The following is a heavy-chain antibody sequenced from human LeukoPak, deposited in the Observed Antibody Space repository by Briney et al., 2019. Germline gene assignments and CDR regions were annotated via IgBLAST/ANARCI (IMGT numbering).Heavy chain of an antibody. J-gene: IGHJ4*02. V-gene: IGHV3-11*01. Sequence: GGSLRLSCAASGFTFSDYYMSWIRQAPGKGLEWVSYISSSGSTIYYADSVKGRFTISRDNAKNSLYLQMNSLRAEDTAVYYCARANYYGSGSYHNLNLPDYWGQGTLVTVSS. CDR3: ARANYYGSGSYHNLNLPDY. CDR1: GFTFSDYY. CDR2: ISSSGSTI. D-gene: IGHD3-10*01.